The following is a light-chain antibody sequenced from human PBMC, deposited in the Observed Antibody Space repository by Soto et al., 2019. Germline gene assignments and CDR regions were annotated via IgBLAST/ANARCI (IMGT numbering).Light chain of an antibody. CDR1: GSNIGSNS. Sequence: QSVLTQPPSASGTPGQRVTMSFSGSGSNIGSNSVYWYQQLPGTAPKLLIYNNNHRPAGVPDRFSGSKSGTSGSLAISGLRSEDEADYFCAAWDGSLSGRFVFGTGTKVTVL. CDR3: AAWDGSLSGRFV. CDR2: NNN. V-gene: IGLV1-47*02. J-gene: IGLJ1*01.